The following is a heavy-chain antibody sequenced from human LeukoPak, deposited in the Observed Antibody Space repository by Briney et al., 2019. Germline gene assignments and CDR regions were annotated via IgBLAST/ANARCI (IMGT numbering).Heavy chain of an antibody. D-gene: IGHD6-19*01. J-gene: IGHJ4*02. CDR1: GGTFSSYA. Sequence: ASVKASCKASGGTFSSYAISWVRQAPGQGLEWMGWINPNSGGTNYAQKFQGRVTMTRDTSISTAYMELSRLRSDDTAVYYCASRENTIAVAGTREKSFDYWGQGTLVTVSS. CDR3: ASRENTIAVAGTREKSFDY. CDR2: INPNSGGT. V-gene: IGHV1-2*02.